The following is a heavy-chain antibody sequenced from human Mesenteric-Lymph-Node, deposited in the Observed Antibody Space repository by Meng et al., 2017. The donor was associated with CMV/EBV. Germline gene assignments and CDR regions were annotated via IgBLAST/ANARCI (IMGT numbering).Heavy chain of an antibody. J-gene: IGHJ6*02. Sequence: GGSLRLSCAGSGFMVSDYWMTWVRQAPGKGLEWVANIKQDGREKNYADSVKGRFSVSRDSSSVYLQMNNLRVEDTAVYYCARGTYDYWSGYKSFWKGYLTHGMDVWGQGTTVTVSS. V-gene: IGHV3-7*01. CDR1: GFMVSDYW. D-gene: IGHD3-3*01. CDR3: ARGTYDYWSGYKSFWKGYLTHGMDV. CDR2: IKQDGREK.